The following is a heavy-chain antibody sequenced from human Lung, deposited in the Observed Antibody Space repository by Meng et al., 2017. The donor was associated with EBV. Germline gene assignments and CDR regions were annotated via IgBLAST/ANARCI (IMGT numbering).Heavy chain of an antibody. CDR3: AREVPMIVMNWLDP. CDR1: GGSISSSSHY. Sequence: QPQWKESGPGLVKPSETLSLTCPVSGGSISSSSHYWDWIRQSPGKGLQWIGSIHYSGRTSYNPSLKSRVTISVDTSKNQFSLKLSSVVAADTAVYYCAREVPMIVMNWLDPWGQGTLVTVSS. V-gene: IGHV4-39*07. CDR2: IHYSGRT. J-gene: IGHJ5*02. D-gene: IGHD3-22*01.